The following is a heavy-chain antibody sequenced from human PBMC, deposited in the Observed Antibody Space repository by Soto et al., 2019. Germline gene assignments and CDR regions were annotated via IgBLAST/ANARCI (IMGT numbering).Heavy chain of an antibody. Sequence: QLQLQESGPGLVKPSETLSLTCTVSGGSISSSSYYWGWIRQPPGKGLEWIGSIYYSGSTYYNPSLKGRVTISVDTSKNQFSLELSSVTAADTAVYYCATHVFSSWSNAMPNWFDPWGQGTLVTVSS. CDR1: GGSISSSSYY. CDR3: ATHVFSSWSNAMPNWFDP. J-gene: IGHJ5*02. D-gene: IGHD6-13*01. V-gene: IGHV4-39*01. CDR2: IYYSGST.